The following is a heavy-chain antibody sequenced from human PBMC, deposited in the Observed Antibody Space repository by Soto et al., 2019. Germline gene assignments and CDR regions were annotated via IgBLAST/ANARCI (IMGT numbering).Heavy chain of an antibody. J-gene: IGHJ4*02. CDR1: GFTFSSYD. CDR2: ISSSGSSI. D-gene: IGHD6-6*01. CDR3: ARGMVAARRSFYVPRPKPECYFDY. V-gene: IGHV3-48*03. Sequence: EVQLVESGGGLVQPGGSLRLSCAASGFTFSSYDMNWVRQAPGKGLEWVSYISSSGSSIYYADSVKGRFTISRDNAKNARYLQMIRLRSEDTAVYYCARGMVAARRSFYVPRPKPECYFDYWGQGTLVTVAS.